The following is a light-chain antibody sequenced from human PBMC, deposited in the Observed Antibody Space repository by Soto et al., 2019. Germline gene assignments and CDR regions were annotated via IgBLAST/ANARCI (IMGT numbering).Light chain of an antibody. CDR2: AAS. J-gene: IGKJ5*01. Sequence: IQLTQSPSSLSASVGDRVTITCRASQGISSYLAWYQQKPGKAPKLLIYAASTLQSGVPSRFSGSGSGTDFTLTISSLQPEDFANYSCQQVNSYTITFGQGTRLEIK. CDR3: QQVNSYTIT. CDR1: QGISSY. V-gene: IGKV1-9*01.